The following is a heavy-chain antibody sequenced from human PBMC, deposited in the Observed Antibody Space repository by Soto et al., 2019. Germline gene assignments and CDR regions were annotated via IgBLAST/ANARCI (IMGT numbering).Heavy chain of an antibody. D-gene: IGHD3-16*01. J-gene: IGHJ6*02. CDR1: GGTFNDYA. Sequence: GGSLRLSCVASGGTFNDYAMHWVRQVPGKGLEWVSSISWNSGSTYYADSVKGRFTISRDNSKNTLYLQMNSLRAEDTAVYYCAKEPFGGYYYGMDVWGQGTTVTVSS. CDR2: ISWNSGST. CDR3: AKEPFGGYYYGMDV. V-gene: IGHV3-23*01.